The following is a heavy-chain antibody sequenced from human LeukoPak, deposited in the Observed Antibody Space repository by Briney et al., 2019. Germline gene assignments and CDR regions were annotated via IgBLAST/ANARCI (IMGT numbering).Heavy chain of an antibody. Sequence: ASVKVSCKASGYTFTSYDINWVRQATGQGLEWMGWMNPNSGNTGYAQEFQGRVTMTRNTSISTAYMELSSLRSEDTAVYYCARGLRRGSSRVLGNWFDPWGQGTLVTVSS. D-gene: IGHD6-13*01. CDR2: MNPNSGNT. V-gene: IGHV1-8*01. J-gene: IGHJ5*02. CDR3: ARGLRRGSSRVLGNWFDP. CDR1: GYTFTSYD.